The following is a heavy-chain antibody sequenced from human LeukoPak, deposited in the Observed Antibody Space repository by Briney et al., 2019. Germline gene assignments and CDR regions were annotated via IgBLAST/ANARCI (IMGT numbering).Heavy chain of an antibody. Sequence: GASVKVSCKASGGTFSSYTISWVRQAPGQGLEWMGRIIPILGIANYAQKFQGRVTITADKSTSTAYMELSSLRSEDTAVYYCAREKSLGDFWSGYSEYWGQGTLVTVSS. V-gene: IGHV1-69*04. J-gene: IGHJ4*02. CDR2: IIPILGIA. D-gene: IGHD3-3*01. CDR3: AREKSLGDFWSGYSEY. CDR1: GGTFSSYT.